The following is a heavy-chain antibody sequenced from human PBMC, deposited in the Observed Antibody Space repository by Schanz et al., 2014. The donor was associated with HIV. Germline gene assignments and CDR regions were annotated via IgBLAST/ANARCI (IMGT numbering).Heavy chain of an antibody. Sequence: QLQLVQSGAGVKKPGASAKVSCRASGYSFTGYYIHWGRQAPGQGLEWMGWINPTTGKTYYTQKFRGRVTMTRDTSINTASLEVNRLMSDDTAVYYCARNQFQMLPFDSWGQGTLVTVSS. CDR3: ARNQFQMLPFDS. CDR2: INPTTGKT. J-gene: IGHJ4*02. D-gene: IGHD2-15*01. V-gene: IGHV1-2*02. CDR1: GYSFTGYY.